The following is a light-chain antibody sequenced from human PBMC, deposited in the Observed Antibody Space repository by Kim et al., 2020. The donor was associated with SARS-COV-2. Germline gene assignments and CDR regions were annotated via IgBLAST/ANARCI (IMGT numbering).Light chain of an antibody. Sequence: PGQSITISCTGISSDAGGYTFVAWYQQHPGKAPTVMIFDVSNRPSGVSHRFSGSKSGNTASLTISGLQAEDEADYYCSSYTGSSTVFGGGTQLTVL. V-gene: IGLV2-14*03. CDR2: DVS. CDR1: SSDAGGYTF. CDR3: SSYTGSSTV. J-gene: IGLJ2*01.